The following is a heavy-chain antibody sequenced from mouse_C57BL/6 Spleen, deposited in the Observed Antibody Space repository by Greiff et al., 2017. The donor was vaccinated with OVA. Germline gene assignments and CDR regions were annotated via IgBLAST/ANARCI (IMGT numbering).Heavy chain of an antibody. CDR3: ARGYYYGSSYEGFAY. CDR1: GYSITSGYY. Sequence: EVKLEESGPGLVKPSQSLSLTCSVTGYSITSGYYWNWIRQFPGNKLEWMGYISYDGGNNSNPSLKNRISITRDTSKNQFFLKLNSVTTEDTATYDCARGYYYGSSYEGFAYWGQGTLVTVSA. J-gene: IGHJ3*01. D-gene: IGHD1-1*01. CDR2: ISYDGGN. V-gene: IGHV3-6*01.